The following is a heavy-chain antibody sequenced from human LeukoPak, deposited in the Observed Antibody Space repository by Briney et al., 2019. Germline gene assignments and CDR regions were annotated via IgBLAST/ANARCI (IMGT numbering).Heavy chain of an antibody. CDR2: ISGSGGST. Sequence: GGSLRLSCAASGFTFSSYAMSWVRQAPGKGLEGVSAISGSGGSTYYADSVKGRFTISRDNSKNTLYLQMNSLRAKDTAVYYCAKGRMGATLDFDYWGQGTLVTVSS. D-gene: IGHD1-26*01. CDR1: GFTFSSYA. V-gene: IGHV3-23*01. J-gene: IGHJ4*02. CDR3: AKGRMGATLDFDY.